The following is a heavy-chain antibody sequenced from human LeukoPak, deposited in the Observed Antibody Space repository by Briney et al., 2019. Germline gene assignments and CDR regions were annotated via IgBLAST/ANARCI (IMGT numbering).Heavy chain of an antibody. D-gene: IGHD3-3*01. CDR3: ARARWSGYAPHFDY. CDR1: GYTFTSYD. CDR2: MNPNSGNT. Sequence: ASVKVSCKASGYTFTSYDINWVRQATGQGLEWMGWMNPNSGNTGYAQKFQGRVTITRNTSISTAYMELSSLRSEDTAVYYCARARWSGYAPHFDYWGQGTLVTVSS. J-gene: IGHJ4*02. V-gene: IGHV1-8*03.